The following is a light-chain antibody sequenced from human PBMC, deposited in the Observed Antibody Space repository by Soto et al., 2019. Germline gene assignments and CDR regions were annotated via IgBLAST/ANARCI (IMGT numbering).Light chain of an antibody. CDR2: AAS. CDR1: QTISSW. J-gene: IGKJ5*01. CDR3: QQSYSTPT. V-gene: IGKV1-39*01. Sequence: DIQMTQSPSTLSGSVGDRVTITCRASQTISSWLAWYQQKPGKAPKLRIYAASSLQSGVPSRFSGSGSGTDFTLTISSLQPEDFATYYCQQSYSTPTFGQGTRLEIK.